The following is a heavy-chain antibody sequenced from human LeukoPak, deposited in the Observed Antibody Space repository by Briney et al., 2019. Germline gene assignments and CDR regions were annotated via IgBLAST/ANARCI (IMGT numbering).Heavy chain of an antibody. Sequence: ASVTVSCKASGYTFTSYGISWVRQAPGQGLEWMGWISAYNGNTNYAQKLQGRVTMTTDTSTSTAYMELRSLRSDDTAVYYCASIPLVSSGWAPFDYWGQGTLVTVSS. D-gene: IGHD6-19*01. V-gene: IGHV1-18*01. CDR2: ISAYNGNT. J-gene: IGHJ4*02. CDR1: GYTFTSYG. CDR3: ASIPLVSSGWAPFDY.